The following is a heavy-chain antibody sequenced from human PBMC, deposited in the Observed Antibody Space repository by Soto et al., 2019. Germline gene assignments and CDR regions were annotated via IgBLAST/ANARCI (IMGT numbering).Heavy chain of an antibody. CDR2: INPNSGGT. CDR1: GYTFTGYY. D-gene: IGHD3-3*01. V-gene: IGHV1-2*02. CDR3: ARARYFWSGYPVDY. J-gene: IGHJ4*02. Sequence: ASVKVSCKASGYTFTGYYMHWVRQAPGQGLEWMGWINPNSGGTNYAQKFQGRVTMTRDTSISTAYMELSRLISDDTAVYYCARARYFWSGYPVDYWGQGTLVTVSS.